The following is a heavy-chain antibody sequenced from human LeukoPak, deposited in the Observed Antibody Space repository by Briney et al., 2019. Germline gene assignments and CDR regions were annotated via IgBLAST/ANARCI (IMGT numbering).Heavy chain of an antibody. J-gene: IGHJ4*02. CDR1: GYSFDRYA. D-gene: IGHD1-26*01. CDR3: ARDSISGSYVHFDH. CDR2: INTNTGNP. Sequence: ASVKVSCKASGYSFDRYAINWLRQAPGQGLEWMGWINTNTGNPTYAQGFTGRFVFSLDTSPSTAYLQISSLKADDTAVYYCARDSISGSYVHFDHWGQGTLVTVSS. V-gene: IGHV7-4-1*02.